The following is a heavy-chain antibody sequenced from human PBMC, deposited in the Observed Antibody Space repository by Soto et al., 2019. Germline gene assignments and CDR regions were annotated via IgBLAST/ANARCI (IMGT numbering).Heavy chain of an antibody. CDR3: ARDLGSYYDSSGYFDY. Sequence: QVQLVQSGAEVKKPGASVKVSCKASGYTFTSYYMHWVRQAPGQGLEWMGIINPSGGSTSYAQKFQGRVTMTRDTSTSTVYMELSSLRSEDTAVYYCARDLGSYYDSSGYFDYWGQGTLVTVSS. CDR1: GYTFTSYY. CDR2: INPSGGST. D-gene: IGHD3-22*01. J-gene: IGHJ4*02. V-gene: IGHV1-46*01.